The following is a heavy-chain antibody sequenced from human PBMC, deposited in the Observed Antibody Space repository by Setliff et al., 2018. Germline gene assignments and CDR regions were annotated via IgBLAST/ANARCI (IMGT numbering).Heavy chain of an antibody. CDR3: VRSSAPQVVLAADFDF. J-gene: IGHJ4*02. D-gene: IGHD6-19*01. CDR2: ISGYNGYT. CDR1: GYTFAKYG. V-gene: IGHV1-18*01. Sequence: ASVKVSCKAFGYTFAKYGTSWVRQAPGQGLEWMGWISGYNGYTVYAQKLQGRVTLTTDTSTGTAYMELQSLRSDDTAVYYCVRSSAPQVVLAADFDFWGQGTPVTVSS.